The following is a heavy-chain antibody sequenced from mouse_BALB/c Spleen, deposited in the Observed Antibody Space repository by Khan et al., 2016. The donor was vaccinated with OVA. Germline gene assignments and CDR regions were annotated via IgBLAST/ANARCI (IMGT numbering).Heavy chain of an antibody. Sequence: EVQLQQSGPELVKPGASMKMSCKASGYSFTGYTMNWVKQSHVKNIEWIGLINPYNGGTAYNQKFRGKATLTVDKSSNTAYMELLSLTSEDSAVYYCVRSASYGDYVEAWFAYWGQGTLVTVSA. J-gene: IGHJ3*01. D-gene: IGHD2-13*01. CDR1: GYSFTGYT. CDR2: INPYNGGT. V-gene: IGHV1-37*01. CDR3: VRSASYGDYVEAWFAY.